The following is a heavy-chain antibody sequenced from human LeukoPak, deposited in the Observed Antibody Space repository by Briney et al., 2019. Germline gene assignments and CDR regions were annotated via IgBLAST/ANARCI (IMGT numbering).Heavy chain of an antibody. V-gene: IGHV1-46*01. J-gene: IGHJ4*02. Sequence: VASVKVSCKTSGYTFTNFYMHWVRQAPGRGLEWMGIINPTNGSTSYAQRFQGRVIMTRDTSTSTVYMELSSLRSEDTAMYYCARRGPGKAYCGGGCSPNTYYFDYWGQGTLVTVSS. CDR3: ARRGPGKAYCGGGCSPNTYYFDY. CDR2: INPTNGST. D-gene: IGHD2-21*02. CDR1: GYTFTNFY.